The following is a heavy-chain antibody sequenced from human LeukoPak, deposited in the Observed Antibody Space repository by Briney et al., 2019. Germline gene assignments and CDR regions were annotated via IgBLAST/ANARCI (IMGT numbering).Heavy chain of an antibody. CDR3: SRLPIRYSGSPKSDYYYYYMDV. V-gene: IGHV3-49*04. D-gene: IGHD1-26*01. CDR1: GFTFGDYA. J-gene: IGHJ6*03. CDR2: IRSKAYGGTT. Sequence: GRSLRLSCTASGFTFGDYAMSWVRQAPGKGLEWVGFIRSKAYGGTTEYAASVKGRFTISRDDSESIAYLQMNSLKTEDTAVYYCSRLPIRYSGSPKSDYYYYYMDVWGKGTTVTISS.